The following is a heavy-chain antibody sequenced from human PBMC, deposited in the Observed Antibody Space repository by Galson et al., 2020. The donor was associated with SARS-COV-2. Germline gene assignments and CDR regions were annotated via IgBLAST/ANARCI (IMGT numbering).Heavy chain of an antibody. V-gene: IGHV4-31*03. J-gene: IGHJ5*02. CDR3: ARDYTSNSNWFDP. CDR2: IYYTGKT. CDR1: GGSLIIGGYY. D-gene: IGHD4-4*01. Sequence: SQTLSLTCTVSGGSLIIGGYYWTWIRQHPRKGLEWIGYIYYTGKTYYNPSLESRLSMSVDTSKNQFSLNLSSVTAADTAVYYCARDYTSNSNWFDPWGQGILVTVSS.